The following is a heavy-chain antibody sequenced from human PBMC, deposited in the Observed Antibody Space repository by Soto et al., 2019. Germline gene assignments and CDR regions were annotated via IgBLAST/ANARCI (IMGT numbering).Heavy chain of an antibody. D-gene: IGHD3-10*01. CDR2: IWYDGSNK. Sequence: GGSLRLSCAASGFTFSSYGMHWVRQAPGKGLEWVAVIWYDGSNKYYADSVKGRFTISRDNSKNTLYLQMNSLRAEDTAVYYCARDRNPFHGSGILDYYYYGMDVWGQGTTVTVSS. CDR1: GFTFSSYG. CDR3: ARDRNPFHGSGILDYYYYGMDV. J-gene: IGHJ6*02. V-gene: IGHV3-33*01.